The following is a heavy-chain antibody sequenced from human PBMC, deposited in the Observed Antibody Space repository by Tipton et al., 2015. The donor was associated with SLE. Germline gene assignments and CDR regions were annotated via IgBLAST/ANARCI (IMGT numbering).Heavy chain of an antibody. CDR3: ARVGVGPYYYYYMDV. D-gene: IGHD3-3*01. V-gene: IGHV3-21*01. Sequence: SLRPSCAASGFTFSSYSMNWVRQAPGKGLEWVSSISSSSSYIYYADSVKGRFTISRDNAKNSLYLQMNSLRAEDTAVYYCARVGVGPYYYYYMDVWGKGTTVTVSS. CDR1: GFTFSSYS. CDR2: ISSSSSYI. J-gene: IGHJ6*03.